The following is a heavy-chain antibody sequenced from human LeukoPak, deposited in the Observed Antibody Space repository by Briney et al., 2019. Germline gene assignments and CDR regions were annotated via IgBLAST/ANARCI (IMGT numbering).Heavy chain of an antibody. CDR3: ARSSSGLEYGDYYFDY. J-gene: IGHJ4*02. D-gene: IGHD4-17*01. V-gene: IGHV4-59*01. Sequence: PSETLSLTCTVSGGSITTYYWSWIRQPPGKALEWIGYVYYSGRTNYNPSLKSRVTISVDTSKNQFSLKLTTVTAADTAVYYCARSSSGLEYGDYYFDYWGQGTLVTVFS. CDR2: VYYSGRT. CDR1: GGSITTYY.